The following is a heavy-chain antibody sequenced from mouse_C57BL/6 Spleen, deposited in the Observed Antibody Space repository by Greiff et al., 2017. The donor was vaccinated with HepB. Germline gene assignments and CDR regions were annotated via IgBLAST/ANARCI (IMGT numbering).Heavy chain of an antibody. D-gene: IGHD2-4*01. Sequence: EVKLVESGGGLVQPQGSLKLSCAASGFSFNTYAMNWVRQAPGKGLEWVARIRSKSNNYATYYADSVKDRFTISRDDSESMLYLQMNNLKTEDTAMYYCVRNDYDEEGYAMDYWGQGTSVTVSS. CDR1: GFSFNTYA. CDR3: VRNDYDEEGYAMDY. J-gene: IGHJ4*01. V-gene: IGHV10-1*01. CDR2: IRSKSNNYAT.